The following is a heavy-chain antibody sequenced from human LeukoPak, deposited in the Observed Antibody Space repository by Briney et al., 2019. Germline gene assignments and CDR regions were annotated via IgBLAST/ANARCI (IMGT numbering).Heavy chain of an antibody. Sequence: SETLSLTCSVSGGPISDYYWTWIRQPAGMGLEWIGRINASGTTRYNPSLKSRLAMSVDTSKNQFSLKLTSVTAADTAVYFCTRGLAAAYDYNWFDSWGQGTLVTVSS. CDR1: GGPISDYY. CDR3: TRGLAAAYDYNWFDS. J-gene: IGHJ5*01. CDR2: INASGTT. D-gene: IGHD5-12*01. V-gene: IGHV4-4*07.